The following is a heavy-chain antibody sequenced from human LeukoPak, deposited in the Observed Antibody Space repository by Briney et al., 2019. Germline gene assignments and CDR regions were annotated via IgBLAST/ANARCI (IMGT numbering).Heavy chain of an antibody. D-gene: IGHD3-9*01. CDR1: GYTFTSYA. CDR3: ARAPYYDILTGYYNWFDP. J-gene: IGHJ5*02. CDR2: INAGNGNT. V-gene: IGHV1-3*01. Sequence: ASVKVSCKASGYTFTSYAMHWVRQAPGQRLEWMGWINAGNGNTKYSQKFQGRVTITRDASASTAYMELSSLRSEDTAVYYCARAPYYDILTGYYNWFDPWGQGTLVTVSS.